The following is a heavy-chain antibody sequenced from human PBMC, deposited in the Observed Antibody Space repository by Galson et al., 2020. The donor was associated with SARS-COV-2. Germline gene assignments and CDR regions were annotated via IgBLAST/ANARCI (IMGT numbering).Heavy chain of an antibody. CDR2: IKRSIDGATT. V-gene: IGHV3-15*01. CDR1: GFTFSNAW. J-gene: IGHJ6*03. D-gene: IGHD3-10*01. CDR3: AIRFGGLGYMDV. Sequence: GGSLRLSCAVSGFTFSNAWMIWVRQAPGKGLEWVGRIKRSIDGATTDYVASVKGRFIISRDDLKNTLYLHMNGLKTEDTGVYYCAIRFGGLGYMDVWGKGTTVTVSS.